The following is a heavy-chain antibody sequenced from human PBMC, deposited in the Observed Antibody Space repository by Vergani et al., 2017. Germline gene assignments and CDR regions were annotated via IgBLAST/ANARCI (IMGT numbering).Heavy chain of an antibody. D-gene: IGHD2/OR15-2a*01. V-gene: IGHV7-4-1*02. CDR3: ARGRXWRLTEYLYGMDV. J-gene: IGHJ6*02. CDR1: GYTFTNYP. Sequence: QVLLLLSGSVFQKPGASVRISCEASGYTFTNYPLLWVRQAPGQGLEFMGWINTNSGNPTYAPGFTGRFVFSLDTSVSTAYLQISCLKAEDSAVYYCARGRXWRLTEYLYGMDVWGQGTTVTVSS. CDR2: INTNSGNP.